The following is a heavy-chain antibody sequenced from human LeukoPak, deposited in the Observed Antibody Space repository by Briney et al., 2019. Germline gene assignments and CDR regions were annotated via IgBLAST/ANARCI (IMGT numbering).Heavy chain of an antibody. V-gene: IGHV3-7*01. CDR1: GFTFSSYF. CDR2: IKTDGSET. D-gene: IGHD3-10*01. CDR3: ARGGSWSFDY. J-gene: IGHJ4*02. Sequence: PGGSLRLSCAASGFTFSSYFMNWVRQAPGKGLEWVANIKTDGSETYYVDSVKGRFTISRDNTKNSLYLQMNSLRAEDTAVYYCARGGSWSFDYWGQGTLVSVSS.